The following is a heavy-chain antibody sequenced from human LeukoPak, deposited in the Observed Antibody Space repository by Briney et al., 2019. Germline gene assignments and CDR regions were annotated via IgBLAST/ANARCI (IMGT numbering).Heavy chain of an antibody. CDR2: IYYSGGT. D-gene: IGHD6-13*01. CDR1: GGSISSYF. Sequence: SETLSLTCTVSGGSISSYFWSWLRQPPGKGLEWIGYIYYSGGTNYNPSLKSRVTISLDTSKNQFSLKLSSVTAADTAMYYCARSTTSSWFFDYWGQGTLVTVSS. V-gene: IGHV4-59*01. J-gene: IGHJ4*02. CDR3: ARSTTSSWFFDY.